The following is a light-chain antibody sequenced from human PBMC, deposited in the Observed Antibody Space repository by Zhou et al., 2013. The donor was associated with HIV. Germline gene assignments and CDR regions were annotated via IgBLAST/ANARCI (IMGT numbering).Light chain of an antibody. CDR1: QSLLHSDGKTY. V-gene: IGKV2-29*02. Sequence: DIVMTQTPLSLSVTPGQPASISCKSSQSLLHSDGKTYLYWYLQKPGQSPQLLIYEVSSRFSGVPDRFSGSGSGTDFTLTISSLQPEDSATYYCQQSITSPWTFGQGTKVEI. CDR3: QQSITSPWT. J-gene: IGKJ1*01. CDR2: EVS.